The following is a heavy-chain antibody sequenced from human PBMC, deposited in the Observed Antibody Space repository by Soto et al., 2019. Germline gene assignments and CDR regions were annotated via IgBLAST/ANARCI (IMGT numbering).Heavy chain of an antibody. D-gene: IGHD5-12*01. CDR3: ARAAYNSGPGY. Sequence: GGSLRLSCAASGFTFSSHAMDWVRQAPGKGLEWVSYISPSSGNIHYADSVKGRFTISRDNAKNSLYLQMDSLRGEDTAVYYCARAAYNSGPGYWGQGTLVTVSS. J-gene: IGHJ4*02. CDR1: GFTFSSHA. V-gene: IGHV3-48*01. CDR2: ISPSSGNI.